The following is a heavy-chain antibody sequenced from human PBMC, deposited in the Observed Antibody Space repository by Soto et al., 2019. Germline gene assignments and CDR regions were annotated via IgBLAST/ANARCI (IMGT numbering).Heavy chain of an antibody. D-gene: IGHD4-17*01. Sequence: GESLKISCKGSGYTFTNYWNSWVRQMPGKGQEYMGRIDPSDSYTHYGSSFQDHVTISADNSISTTYLQLNSLKASYTAMYYCASGDYGDPYYYGMDVWGQGTTVTVSS. CDR2: IDPSDSYT. CDR1: GYTFTNYW. CDR3: ASGDYGDPYYYGMDV. J-gene: IGHJ6*02. V-gene: IGHV5-10-1*01.